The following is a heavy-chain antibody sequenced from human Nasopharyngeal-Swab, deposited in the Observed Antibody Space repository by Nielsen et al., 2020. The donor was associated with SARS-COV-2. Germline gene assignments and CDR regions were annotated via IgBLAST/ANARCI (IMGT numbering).Heavy chain of an antibody. Sequence: ASVKVSCKASGYTFTSYAMNWVRQAPGQGLEWMEWINTNTGNPTYAQGFTGRFVFSLDTSVSTAYLQISSLKAEDTAVYYCARGGGWYVGAPYYFDYWGQGTLVTVSS. J-gene: IGHJ4*02. CDR3: ARGGGWYVGAPYYFDY. V-gene: IGHV7-4-1*02. CDR2: INTNTGNP. CDR1: GYTFTSYA. D-gene: IGHD6-19*01.